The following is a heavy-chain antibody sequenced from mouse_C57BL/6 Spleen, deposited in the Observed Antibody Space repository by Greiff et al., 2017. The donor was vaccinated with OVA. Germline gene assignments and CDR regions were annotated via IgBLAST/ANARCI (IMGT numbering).Heavy chain of an antibody. J-gene: IGHJ3*01. D-gene: IGHD3-3*01. CDR2: IYPGDGDT. V-gene: IGHV1-80*01. Sequence: VQLQQSGAELVKPGASVKISCKASGYAFSSYWMNWVKQRPGKGLEWIGQIYPGDGDTNYNGKFKGKATLTADKSSSTAYMQRSSLTSEDSAVYFCARGTRDGGFAYWGQGTLVTVSA. CDR1: GYAFSSYW. CDR3: ARGTRDGGFAY.